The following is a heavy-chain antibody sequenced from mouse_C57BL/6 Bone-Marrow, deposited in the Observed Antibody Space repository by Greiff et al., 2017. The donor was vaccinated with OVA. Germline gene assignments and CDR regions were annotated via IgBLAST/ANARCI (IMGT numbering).Heavy chain of an antibody. CDR2: IYPGDGDT. Sequence: QVQLQQSGPELVKPGASVTISCKASGYAFSSSWMNWVKQRPGKGLEWIGRIYPGDGDTNYNGKFKGKATLTADKSSSTAYMQLSSLTSEDSAVDFCARWAYGSSYDYWGQGTTLTVSS. J-gene: IGHJ2*01. V-gene: IGHV1-82*01. D-gene: IGHD1-1*01. CDR1: GYAFSSSW. CDR3: ARWAYGSSYDY.